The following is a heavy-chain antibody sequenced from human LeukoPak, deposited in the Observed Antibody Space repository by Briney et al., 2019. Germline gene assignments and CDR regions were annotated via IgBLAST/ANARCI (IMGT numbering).Heavy chain of an antibody. CDR2: IKSKTDGGTT. CDR1: RFTFSSAW. D-gene: IGHD3-10*01. V-gene: IGHV3-15*01. J-gene: IGHJ4*02. CDR3: GGELPPFDY. Sequence: RSGGSLRLSCAASRFTFSSAWMSWVRQAPGKGLGWVGRIKSKTDGGTTDYAAPVKGRFTISRDDSKNTLYLQMNSLKTEDTAVYYCGGELPPFDYWGQGTLVTVSS.